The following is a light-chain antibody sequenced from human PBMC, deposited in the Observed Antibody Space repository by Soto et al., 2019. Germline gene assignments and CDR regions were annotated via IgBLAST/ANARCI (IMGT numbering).Light chain of an antibody. V-gene: IGKV3-15*01. J-gene: IGKJ1*01. Sequence: EIVRTQSPATLSVSPGERVTLSCRASQSVRSNVAWYQQKVGQAPRLLIYGASTRATGIPARFSGSGSGTEFTLTSSSLQSEDCAVYYCQQYKNWPPTFGQGTKVDIK. CDR1: QSVRSN. CDR3: QQYKNWPPT. CDR2: GAS.